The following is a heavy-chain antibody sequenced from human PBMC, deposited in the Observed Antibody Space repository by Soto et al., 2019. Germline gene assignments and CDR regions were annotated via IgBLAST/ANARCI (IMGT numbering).Heavy chain of an antibody. CDR2: TSYDGSDR. V-gene: IGHV3-30*18. D-gene: IGHD3-22*01. Sequence: GGSLRLSCAASGFTFSTKGMHWVRQAPGKGLEWVATTSYDGSDRIYADSVKGRFIISRDNSKNTLYLQMNSLRVEDTAVYYCAKSPAPMGYYLDYWGQGTLVTVSS. CDR3: AKSPAPMGYYLDY. CDR1: GFTFSTKG. J-gene: IGHJ4*02.